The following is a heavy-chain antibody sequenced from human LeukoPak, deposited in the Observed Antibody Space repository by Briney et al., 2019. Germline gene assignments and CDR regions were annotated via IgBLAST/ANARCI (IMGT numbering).Heavy chain of an antibody. CDR1: GYTFIVYY. J-gene: IGHJ3*01. Sequence: EASVTVSRTTSGYTFIVYYIHWVRQAPGQGLEWMAWINPNIGGTNYAQEFQGRVTLTRDTSITTAYMDLSRLRSDDTAVYYCAKVMARHRGSPPMYTFNVWGQGTMVTVSS. CDR3: AKVMARHRGSPPMYTFNV. V-gene: IGHV1-2*02. D-gene: IGHD3-10*01. CDR2: INPNIGGT.